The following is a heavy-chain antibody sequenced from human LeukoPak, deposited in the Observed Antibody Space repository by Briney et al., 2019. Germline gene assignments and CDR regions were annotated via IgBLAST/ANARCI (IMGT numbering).Heavy chain of an antibody. V-gene: IGHV3-30*02. CDR1: GFVFSTYG. D-gene: IGHD4-17*01. CDR3: AKDLNYGDLLDY. J-gene: IGHJ4*02. CDR2: IRNDGRNK. Sequence: GGSLTLSCAASGFVFSTYGMHWVRQAPGKGLEWVAFIRNDGRNKRYADSVKGRFTISRDNSKNTLYLQMNTLRAEDTALYYCAKDLNYGDLLDYWGQGTLVSVSS.